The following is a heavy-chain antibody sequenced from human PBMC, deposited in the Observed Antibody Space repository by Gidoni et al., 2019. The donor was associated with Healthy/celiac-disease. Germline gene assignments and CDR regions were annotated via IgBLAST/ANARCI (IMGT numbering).Heavy chain of an antibody. D-gene: IGHD5-12*01. V-gene: IGHV3-30*04. CDR2: ISYDGSNK. CDR3: ARESRDGYNFDY. Sequence: QVQLVESGGGVVQPGRSPRPSCAASGSSFSSDTMHWVRQAPGKGLEWVAAISYDGSNKNYADSVKGRCTISRDNSKKTLYLQMNGLRGEDTAVYHCARESRDGYNFDYWGQGTLVTVSS. J-gene: IGHJ4*02. CDR1: GSSFSSDT.